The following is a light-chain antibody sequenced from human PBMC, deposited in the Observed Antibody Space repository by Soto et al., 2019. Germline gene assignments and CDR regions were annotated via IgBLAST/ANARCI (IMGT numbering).Light chain of an antibody. CDR3: QQFEDVPYS. Sequence: DIQMTQSPSSLSASVGDRVTITCQASQDITNLLNWYQQKPGKASKLLIYDASSLHTGVPSRFSGSGSGTDFSFTISSLLPEDISTYYCQQFEDVPYSFGQGTKVAIK. J-gene: IGKJ2*03. CDR1: QDITNL. CDR2: DAS. V-gene: IGKV1-33*01.